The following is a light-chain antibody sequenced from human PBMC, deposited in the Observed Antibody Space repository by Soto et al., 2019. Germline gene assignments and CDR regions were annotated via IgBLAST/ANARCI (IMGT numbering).Light chain of an antibody. J-gene: IGKJ2*01. CDR3: QQSGDSPYT. CDR1: QSVGSY. CDR2: GAS. Sequence: EIVLTQSPGTLSLSPGERAALSCRASQSVGSYLARYQQKPGQAPRLLIYGASSRATGILDRIRGSGSGTHFTLTISRLEPQDFAVYYCQQSGDSPYTFGQGTKLETK. V-gene: IGKV3-20*01.